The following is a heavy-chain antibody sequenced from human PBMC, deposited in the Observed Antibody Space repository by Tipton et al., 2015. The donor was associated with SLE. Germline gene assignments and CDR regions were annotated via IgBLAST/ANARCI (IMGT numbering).Heavy chain of an antibody. J-gene: IGHJ4*02. Sequence: TLSRTCTVSGGSISSGGYYWSWIRQHPGKGLEWIGYIYYSGSTYYNPSLKSRVTISVDTSKNQFSLKLSSVTAADTAVYYCARMGISYGKYHFDYWGQGTLVTVSS. CDR2: IYYSGST. V-gene: IGHV4-31*03. CDR1: GGSISSGGYY. D-gene: IGHD5-18*01. CDR3: ARMGISYGKYHFDY.